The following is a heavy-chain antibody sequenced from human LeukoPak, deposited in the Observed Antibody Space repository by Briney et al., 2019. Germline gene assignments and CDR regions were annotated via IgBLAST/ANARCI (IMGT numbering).Heavy chain of an antibody. J-gene: IGHJ4*02. CDR3: ARVMSGSGSKYFDY. CDR1: GFTFSSLP. Sequence: PGGSLRLSCAASGFTFSSLPMHWVRQVPGKGLEYVSAISSTGETSYYANSVKDRFTISRDNSKNTLYLQMGSLRAEDMAVYYCARVMSGSGSKYFDYWGQGTLVTVSS. D-gene: IGHD3-10*01. CDR2: ISSTGETS. V-gene: IGHV3-64*01.